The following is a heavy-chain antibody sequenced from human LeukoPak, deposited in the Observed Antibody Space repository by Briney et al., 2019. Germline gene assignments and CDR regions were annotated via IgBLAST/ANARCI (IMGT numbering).Heavy chain of an antibody. D-gene: IGHD3/OR15-3a*01. CDR3: AKGWYDISSFDY. Sequence: SGGPLRLSCAASGFTFSSYGMSWVRQAPGKGLEWVSAISGSGGSTYYADSVKGRFTISRDNSKNTLYLQMNSLRAEDTAVYYCAKGWYDISSFDYWGQGTLVTVSS. CDR1: GFTFSSYG. J-gene: IGHJ4*02. CDR2: ISGSGGST. V-gene: IGHV3-23*01.